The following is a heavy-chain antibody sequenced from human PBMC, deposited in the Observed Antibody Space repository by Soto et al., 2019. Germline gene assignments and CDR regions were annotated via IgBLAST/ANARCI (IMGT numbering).Heavy chain of an antibody. CDR2: IFYSGST. Sequence: ETLSLTCTVSGGSISGYYWSWIRQPPGKGLEWIGYIFYSGSTYYNPSLKSRVTLSVDASKNQFSLNLSSVTAADTAVYYCARGPTVTTDYWGQGMLVTVSS. CDR3: ARGPTVTTDY. D-gene: IGHD4-17*01. V-gene: IGHV4-59*01. CDR1: GGSISGYY. J-gene: IGHJ4*02.